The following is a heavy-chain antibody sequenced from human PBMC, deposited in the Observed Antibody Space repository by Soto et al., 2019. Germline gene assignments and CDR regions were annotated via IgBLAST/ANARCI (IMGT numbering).Heavy chain of an antibody. CDR1: GDSISNGGYS. CDR3: ARDSRSGYYLEF. Sequence: QLQLQESGSGLVKPSQTLSLTCAVSGDSISNGGYSWNWIRQPPGKGLEWIGYIYHSGGTDYNPSLKSRVTIKVDSSNNQFSLKLSSVTAADTDVYYCARDSRSGYYLEFWGQGTLVTVSS. CDR2: IYHSGGT. V-gene: IGHV4-30-2*01. D-gene: IGHD3-22*01. J-gene: IGHJ4*02.